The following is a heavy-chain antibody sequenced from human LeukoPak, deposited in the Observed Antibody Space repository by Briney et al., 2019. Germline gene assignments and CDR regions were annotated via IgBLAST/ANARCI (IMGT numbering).Heavy chain of an antibody. CDR3: ARDHYGSGSYYGY. CDR1: GYRFANYW. D-gene: IGHD3-10*01. CDR2: IYPGDSDI. Sequence: GESLKISCKGSGYRFANYWIAWVRQMPGKGLEWMGIIYPGDSDIRYSPSFQGQVTISADKSISTAYLQWSSLKASDTAMYYCARDHYGSGSYYGYWGQGTLVTVSS. V-gene: IGHV5-51*01. J-gene: IGHJ4*02.